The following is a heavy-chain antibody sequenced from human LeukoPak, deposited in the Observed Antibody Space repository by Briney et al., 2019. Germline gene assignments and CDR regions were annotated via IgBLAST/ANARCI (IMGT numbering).Heavy chain of an antibody. CDR1: GFTFRDYY. D-gene: IGHD2-15*01. J-gene: IGHJ3*02. CDR2: ISGPATTT. Sequence: GGSLRLSCAASGFTFRDYYMIWIRQAPGKGLEWISSISGPATTTHYTDSVKGRFAISRDNADNSLYLQMDSLRAEDTAVYYCARDRDVVVVSAHYDAYGIWGQGTLVTVSS. CDR3: ARDRDVVVVSAHYDAYGI. V-gene: IGHV3-11*01.